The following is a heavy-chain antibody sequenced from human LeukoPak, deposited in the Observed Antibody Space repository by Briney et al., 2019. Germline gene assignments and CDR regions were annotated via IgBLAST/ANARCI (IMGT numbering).Heavy chain of an antibody. Sequence: ASVKVSCKASGYTFTSYDLNWVRQATGQGLEWMGWMNPNSGNKSYAQKFQGRVTMTRNTTISTAYMELSSLRSEDTAVYYCAREPGIAVASMGAFDIWGQGTMVTVSS. D-gene: IGHD6-19*01. CDR3: AREPGIAVASMGAFDI. V-gene: IGHV1-8*01. CDR2: MNPNSGNK. J-gene: IGHJ3*02. CDR1: GYTFTSYD.